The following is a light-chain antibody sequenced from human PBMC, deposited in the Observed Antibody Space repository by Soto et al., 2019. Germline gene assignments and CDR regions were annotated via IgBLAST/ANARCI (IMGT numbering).Light chain of an antibody. CDR3: LLTYSGARV. V-gene: IGLV7-46*01. Sequence: QAVVTQEPSLTVSPGGTVTLTCGSSTGAVTTDHFPYWFQQKPGQAPRTLIYDTNNKYSWTPARFSGSLLADKAALTLSGAQPEDEADYYCLLTYSGARVFGGGTQLTVL. CDR2: DTN. J-gene: IGLJ3*02. CDR1: TGAVTTDHF.